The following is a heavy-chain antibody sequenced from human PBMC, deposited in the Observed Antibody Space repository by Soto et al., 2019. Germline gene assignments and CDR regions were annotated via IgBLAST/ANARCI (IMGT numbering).Heavy chain of an antibody. D-gene: IGHD4-17*01. CDR2: IIPIFGTA. J-gene: IGHJ6*02. CDR1: GGTFSSYA. Sequence: SVKVSFKASGGTFSSYAISWVRQAPGQGLEWMGGIIPIFGTANYAQKFQGRVTITADESTSTAYMELSSLRSEDTAVYYCARSDYGGNTGYYYGMDVWGQGTTVTVSS. V-gene: IGHV1-69*13. CDR3: ARSDYGGNTGYYYGMDV.